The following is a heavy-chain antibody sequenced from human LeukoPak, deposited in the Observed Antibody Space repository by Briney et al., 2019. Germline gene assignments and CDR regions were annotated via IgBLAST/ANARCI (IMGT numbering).Heavy chain of an antibody. CDR1: GFTFSSYA. CDR3: AKSVEMATIMSAFDY. D-gene: IGHD5-24*01. CDR2: ISYDGSNK. J-gene: IGHJ4*02. V-gene: IGHV3-30*04. Sequence: GGSLRLSCAASGFTFSSYAMHWVRQAPGKGLEWVAAISYDGSNKYYADSVKGRFTISRDNSQDTLYLQMNSLRAEDSAVYYCAKSVEMATIMSAFDYWGQGTLVTVSS.